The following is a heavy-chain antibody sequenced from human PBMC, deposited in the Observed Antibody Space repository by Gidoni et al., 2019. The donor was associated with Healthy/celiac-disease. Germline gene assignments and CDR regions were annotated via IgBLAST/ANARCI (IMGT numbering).Heavy chain of an antibody. Sequence: EVQLLESGGGLVQPGGSLRLSCAASGFTFSSYAMSWVRQAPGKGLEWVSAISGSGGSTYYADSVKGRFTISRDNSKNTLYLQMNSLRAEDTAVYYCAKSGHCSGGSCYYFDYWGQGTLVTVSS. CDR2: ISGSGGST. V-gene: IGHV3-23*01. D-gene: IGHD2-15*01. J-gene: IGHJ4*02. CDR1: GFTFSSYA. CDR3: AKSGHCSGGSCYYFDY.